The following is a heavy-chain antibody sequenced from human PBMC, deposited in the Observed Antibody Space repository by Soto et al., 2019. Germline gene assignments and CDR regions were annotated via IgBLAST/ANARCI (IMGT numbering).Heavy chain of an antibody. CDR1: GDTFGRFT. CDR2: IKPISDIT. J-gene: IGHJ5*02. Sequence: ASVKVSCKASGDTFGRFTINWVRQAPGQGLEWMGGIKPISDITNYAQRFQGRVTFTADASTSTVYLELSSLRSDDTAMYYCARDPSTINKLIGVWFDPWGQGTLVTVSS. D-gene: IGHD4-4*01. V-gene: IGHV1-69*13. CDR3: ARDPSTINKLIGVWFDP.